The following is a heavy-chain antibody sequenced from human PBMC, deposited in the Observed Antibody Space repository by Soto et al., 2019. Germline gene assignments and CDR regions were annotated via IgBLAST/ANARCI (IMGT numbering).Heavy chain of an antibody. J-gene: IGHJ4*02. CDR3: ARERGQIDS. CDR1: GFTFSNYG. Sequence: QVQLVESGGGVVQPGRSLRLSCAASGFTFSNYGMQWVRQAPGKGREWVAVIWHDGTNQYYGDSVKGRFTISRDNSNNTLYLQLNSLRAEDTAVYYCARERGQIDSWGQGTLVTVSS. CDR2: IWHDGTNQ. V-gene: IGHV3-33*01.